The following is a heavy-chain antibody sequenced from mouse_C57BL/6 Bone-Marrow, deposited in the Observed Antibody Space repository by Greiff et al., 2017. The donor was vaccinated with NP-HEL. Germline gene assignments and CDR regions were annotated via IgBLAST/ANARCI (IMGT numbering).Heavy chain of an antibody. CDR3: VRDSQLGYYYAMDY. V-gene: IGHV10-1*01. Sequence: GGGLVQPKGSLKLSCAASGFSFNTYAMNWVRQAPGKGLEWVARIRSKSNNYATYYADSVKDRFTISRDDSESMLYLQMNNLKTEDTAMYYCVRDSQLGYYYAMDYWGQGTSVTVSS. CDR2: IRSKSNNYAT. CDR1: GFSFNTYA. D-gene: IGHD4-1*02. J-gene: IGHJ4*01.